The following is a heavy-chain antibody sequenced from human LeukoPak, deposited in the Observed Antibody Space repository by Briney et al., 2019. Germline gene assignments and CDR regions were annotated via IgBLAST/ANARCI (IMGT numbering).Heavy chain of an antibody. CDR3: ARDSRGSSWFFDY. CDR2: ISSSSIYV. Sequence: GGSLRLSCAASGFTFSDYDMNWVRQAPGKGLEWVSSISSSSIYVSYADSVKGRYTISRDNAKNSLYLQMNSLRAEDTAVYYCARDSRGSSWFFDYWGQGALVTVSS. CDR1: GFTFSDYD. V-gene: IGHV3-21*01. D-gene: IGHD6-13*01. J-gene: IGHJ4*02.